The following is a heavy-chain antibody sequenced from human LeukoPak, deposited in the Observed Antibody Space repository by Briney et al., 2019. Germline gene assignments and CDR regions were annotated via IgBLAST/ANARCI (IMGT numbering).Heavy chain of an antibody. V-gene: IGHV3-30*18. CDR3: AKVRHSSSWLDAFDI. D-gene: IGHD6-13*01. CDR1: GFTFSSYG. Sequence: GGSLRLSCAASGFTFSSYGMHWVRQAPGKGLEWVAVISYDGSNKYYADSVKGRFTISRDNSKNTLYVQMNSLRAEDTAVYYCAKVRHSSSWLDAFDIWGQGTMVTVSS. CDR2: ISYDGSNK. J-gene: IGHJ3*02.